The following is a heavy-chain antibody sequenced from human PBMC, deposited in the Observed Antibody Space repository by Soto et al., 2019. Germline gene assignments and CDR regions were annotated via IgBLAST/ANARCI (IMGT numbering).Heavy chain of an antibody. CDR1: GFTFSSYG. D-gene: IGHD6-19*01. CDR2: IWYDGSNK. Sequence: QVQLVESGGGVVQPGRSLRLSCAASGFTFSSYGMHWVRQAPGKGLEWVAVIWYDGSNKYYADSVKGRFTISRDNSKNPLYLQMNSLRAEDTAVYYCARDKSSGWTGGDYWGQGTLVTVSS. J-gene: IGHJ4*02. CDR3: ARDKSSGWTGGDY. V-gene: IGHV3-33*01.